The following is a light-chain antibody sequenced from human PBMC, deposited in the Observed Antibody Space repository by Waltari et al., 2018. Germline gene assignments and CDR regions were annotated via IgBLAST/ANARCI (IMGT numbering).Light chain of an antibody. V-gene: IGKV2D-29*01. CDR2: EFS. Sequence: DVVVTQTPLSLSVTPGQPASISCKYSQSPLHSDEKTYLYWYLQKPVQPLQPLFYEFSNRYSGVPDRFISSGSGTDFTLKISRVEAEDVGVYYCLQSVPIPYSFGQGTKLEIK. CDR1: QSPLHSDEKTY. J-gene: IGKJ2*03. CDR3: LQSVPIPYS.